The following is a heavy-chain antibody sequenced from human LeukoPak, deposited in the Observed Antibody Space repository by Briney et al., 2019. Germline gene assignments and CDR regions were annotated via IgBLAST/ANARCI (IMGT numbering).Heavy chain of an antibody. Sequence: GASVKVSCKASGYTFTSYPIGWVRQAPGQGLEWMGWISAYNGNTNYAQKLQGRVTMTTDTSTSTAYMELRSLRSDDTAVYYCARDKLGIHWFDPWGQGTLVTVSS. V-gene: IGHV1-18*01. CDR3: ARDKLGIHWFDP. CDR1: GYTFTSYP. CDR2: ISAYNGNT. J-gene: IGHJ5*02. D-gene: IGHD7-27*01.